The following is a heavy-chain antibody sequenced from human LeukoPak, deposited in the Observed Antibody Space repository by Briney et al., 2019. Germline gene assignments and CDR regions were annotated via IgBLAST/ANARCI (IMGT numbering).Heavy chain of an antibody. CDR1: GFTFDDYA. J-gene: IGHJ4*02. Sequence: PSGGSLRLSCAASGFTFDDYAMHWVRQVPGKGLEWVSSISWNSGSIGYADSVKGRFTISRDNAKNSLYLQMNSLRAEDMALYYCAKGGDGSWFGEKNPFDYWGQGALVTVSS. CDR3: AKGGDGSWFGEKNPFDY. CDR2: ISWNSGSI. V-gene: IGHV3-9*03. D-gene: IGHD3-10*01.